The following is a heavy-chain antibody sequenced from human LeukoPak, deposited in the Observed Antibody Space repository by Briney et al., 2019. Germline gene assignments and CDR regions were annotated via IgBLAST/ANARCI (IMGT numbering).Heavy chain of an antibody. D-gene: IGHD3-3*01. CDR3: ARDSWSDYGFWNGYSYYYYMDV. CDR1: GGSIGSYY. Sequence: PSETLSLTCTVSGGSIGSYYWSWIRQPPGKGLEWIGYSYDSGSTNYNPSLKSRVTISVDTSKNQFSLKLSSVTAADTAVYYCARDSWSDYGFWNGYSYYYYMDVWGKGTTVTVSS. V-gene: IGHV4-59*01. J-gene: IGHJ6*03. CDR2: SYDSGST.